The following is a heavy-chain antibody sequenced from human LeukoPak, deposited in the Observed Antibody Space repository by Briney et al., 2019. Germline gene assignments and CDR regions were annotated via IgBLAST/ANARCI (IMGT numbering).Heavy chain of an antibody. V-gene: IGHV3-23*01. D-gene: IGHD6-19*01. Sequence: GGSLRLSCAASGFIFTKYAMSWVRQAPGKGLEWVSVISGSGGSTDYADSVKGRFTISRDNSKNTLYLQMNSLRADDTAVYYCARAGTLAGTGGGFDYWGQGTLVTVSS. CDR3: ARAGTLAGTGGGFDY. CDR2: ISGSGGST. J-gene: IGHJ4*02. CDR1: GFIFTKYA.